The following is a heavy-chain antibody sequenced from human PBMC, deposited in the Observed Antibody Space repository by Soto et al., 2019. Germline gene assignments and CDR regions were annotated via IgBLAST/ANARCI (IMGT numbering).Heavy chain of an antibody. D-gene: IGHD3-3*01. J-gene: IGHJ5*02. CDR1: GGTFSSYA. CDR3: LIWSGYIAPFDP. CDR2: IIPIFGTA. V-gene: IGHV1-69*13. Sequence: SVKVSCKASGGTFSSYAISWVRQAPGQGLEWMGGIIPIFGTANYAQKFQGRVTITADESTSTAYMELSSLRSEDTAVYYCLIWSGYIAPFDPWGQGTLVTVSS.